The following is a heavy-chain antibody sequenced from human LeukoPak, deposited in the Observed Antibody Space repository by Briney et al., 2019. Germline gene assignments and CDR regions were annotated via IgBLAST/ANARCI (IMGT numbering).Heavy chain of an antibody. D-gene: IGHD2-2*03. Sequence: PSETLSLTCTVSGGSISSSSYYWGWIRQPPGKGLEWIGSFYYSGSTNYNPSLKSRVIISVDTSKNQFSLKLSSVTAGHTAVYFWERHCGHCRSYYFVYWGQGNLVTVSS. CDR1: GGSISSSSYY. CDR2: FYYSGST. V-gene: IGHV4-39*01. CDR3: ERHCGHCRSYYFVY. J-gene: IGHJ4*02.